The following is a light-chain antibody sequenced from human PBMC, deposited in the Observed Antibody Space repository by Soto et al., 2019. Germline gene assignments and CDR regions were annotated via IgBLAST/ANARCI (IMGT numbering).Light chain of an antibody. V-gene: IGLV2-18*02. CDR1: SSDVGAYDR. CDR3: SSFTSDTTRV. CDR2: EVS. Sequence: QSVLTQPPSVSGSPGQSVAISCTGTSSDVGAYDRVSWYQQPPGTAPKVIIYEVSNRPSGVPDRFSGSKSGNTASLTITGLQAEDEADYYCSSFTSDTTRVFGGGTKLTAL. J-gene: IGLJ3*02.